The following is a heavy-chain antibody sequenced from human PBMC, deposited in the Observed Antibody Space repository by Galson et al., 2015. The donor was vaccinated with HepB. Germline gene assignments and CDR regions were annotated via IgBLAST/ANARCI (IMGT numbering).Heavy chain of an antibody. V-gene: IGHV3-49*04. D-gene: IGHD2-15*01. CDR3: ARDSCGGGGCYSSDY. Sequence: LRLSCAASGFTFGDYVMTWVRQAPGKGLEWLGLIRSQTYGGTTGYAASVKGRFTISRDDSKNIAYLEMNSLKIEDTAVYYCARDSCGGGGCYSSDYWGQGTLVTVSS. CDR2: IRSQTYGGTT. CDR1: GFTFGDYV. J-gene: IGHJ4*02.